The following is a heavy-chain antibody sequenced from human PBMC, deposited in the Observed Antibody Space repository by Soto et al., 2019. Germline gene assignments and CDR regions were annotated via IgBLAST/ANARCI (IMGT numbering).Heavy chain of an antibody. J-gene: IGHJ6*02. V-gene: IGHV3-30*18. CDR2: ISYDGSNK. CDR3: AKDSMAYYDLPYYYGMDV. CDR1: GFTFSSYG. Sequence: GGPLRLSCAASGFTFSSYGMHWVRQAPGKGLEWVAVISYDGSNKYYADSVKGRFTISRYNSKNTLYLQMNSLRAEDTAVYYCAKDSMAYYDLPYYYGMDVWGQGTTVTVSS. D-gene: IGHD3-22*01.